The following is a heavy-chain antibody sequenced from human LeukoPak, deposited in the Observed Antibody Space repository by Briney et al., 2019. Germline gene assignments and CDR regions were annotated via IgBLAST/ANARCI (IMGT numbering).Heavy chain of an antibody. V-gene: IGHV5-51*01. CDR2: IYPGDSDT. CDR3: ARHPVGYCSSTSCYTFGLDP. J-gene: IGHJ5*02. D-gene: IGHD2-2*02. Sequence: GGSLKISCKGSGYSFTSYWIGWVRQMPGKGLEWMGIIYPGDSDTRYSPSFQGQLTISADNSISTAYLQWSSLKASDTAMYYCARHPVGYCSSTSCYTFGLDPWGQGTLVTVSS. CDR1: GYSFTSYW.